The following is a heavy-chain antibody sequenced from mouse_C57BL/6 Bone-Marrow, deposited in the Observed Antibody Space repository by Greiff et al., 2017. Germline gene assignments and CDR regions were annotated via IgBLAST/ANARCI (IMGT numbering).Heavy chain of an antibody. CDR2: INPYNGGT. J-gene: IGHJ2*01. D-gene: IGHD2-2*01. CDR3: ARQGYDDGYYFDD. V-gene: IGHV1-19*01. Sequence: EVQLQQSGPVLVKPGASVKMSCKASGYTFTDYYMNWVKQSHGKSLEWIGVINPYNGGTSYNQKFKGKATLTVDKSSSTAYMELNSLTSEDSAVYYCARQGYDDGYYFDDWGQGTTLTVSS. CDR1: GYTFTDYY.